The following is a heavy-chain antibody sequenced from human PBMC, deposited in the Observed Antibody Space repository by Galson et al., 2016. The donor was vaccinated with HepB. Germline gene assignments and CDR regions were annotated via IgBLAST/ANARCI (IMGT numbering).Heavy chain of an antibody. J-gene: IGHJ4*02. CDR1: GYTFTGYY. D-gene: IGHD1-26*01. CDR3: ARDAWSGSYSGIDY. Sequence: VSCKASGYTFTGYYMHWVRQTPGQGLEWMGWINPNSGGTNYAQKFQGWVTMTRDTSISTAYMELSRLKSDDTAVYYCARDAWSGSYSGIDYWGQGTLVTVSS. V-gene: IGHV1-2*04. CDR2: INPNSGGT.